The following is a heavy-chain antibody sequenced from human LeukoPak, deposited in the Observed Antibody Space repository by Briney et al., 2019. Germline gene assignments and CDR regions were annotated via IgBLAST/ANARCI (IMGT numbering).Heavy chain of an antibody. V-gene: IGHV1-8*03. J-gene: IGHJ5*02. CDR2: MNPNSGNI. CDR1: GYTFTSYD. Sequence: ASVKVSCKASGYTFTSYDINWVRQATGQGLEWMGWMNPNSGNIGYAQKFQGRVTITTDTSTVTAYMELTSLRSDDTAVYYCARSPEAQAHFDTWGQGTLVTVSS. CDR3: ARSPEAQAHFDT.